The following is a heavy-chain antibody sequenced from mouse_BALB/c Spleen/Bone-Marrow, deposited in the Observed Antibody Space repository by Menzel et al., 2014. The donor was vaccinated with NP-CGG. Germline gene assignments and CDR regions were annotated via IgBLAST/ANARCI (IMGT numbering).Heavy chain of an antibody. D-gene: IGHD4-1*01. Sequence: EVQLQQSGAELVKPGASVKLSCTASGFNIKDTYMHWVKQRPEQGLEWLCIIDASTDNTQYDPKFQDKATITADTSSNTAYLQLSSLTSEDTAVYYCAPLTGTFDYWGQSTTLTVSS. V-gene: IGHV14-3*02. CDR2: IDASTDNT. CDR1: GFNIKDTY. J-gene: IGHJ2*01. CDR3: APLTGTFDY.